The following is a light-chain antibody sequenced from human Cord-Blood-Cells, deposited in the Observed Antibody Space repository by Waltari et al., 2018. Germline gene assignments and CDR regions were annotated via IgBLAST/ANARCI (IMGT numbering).Light chain of an antibody. CDR1: QSISSW. J-gene: IGKJ1*01. CDR3: QQYNSYWT. V-gene: IGKV1-5*03. Sequence: DIQMTQSPSTLSASVGERVTITCRASQSISSWLAWYQQKTGKAPKLLIYKASSLESGVPSRFSGSGSGTEFTLTISSLQPDDSATYYCQQYNSYWTFGQGTKVEIK. CDR2: KAS.